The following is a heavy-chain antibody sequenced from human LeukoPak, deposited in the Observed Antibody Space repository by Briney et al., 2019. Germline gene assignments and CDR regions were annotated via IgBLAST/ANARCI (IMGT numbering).Heavy chain of an antibody. CDR2: INHSGST. J-gene: IGHJ4*02. V-gene: IGHV4-34*01. Sequence: SETLSLTCAVYGGSFSGYYWGWIRQPPGKGLEWIGEINHSGSTNYNPSLKSRVTMSVDTSKNQFSLKLSSVTAADTAVYYCARGLTDMSIVGASSAQYYFDYWGQGTLVTVSS. D-gene: IGHD1-26*01. CDR1: GGSFSGYY. CDR3: ARGLTDMSIVGASSAQYYFDY.